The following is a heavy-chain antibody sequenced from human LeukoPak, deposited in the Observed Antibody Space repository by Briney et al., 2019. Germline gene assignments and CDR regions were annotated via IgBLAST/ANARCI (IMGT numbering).Heavy chain of an antibody. CDR1: GFSFSSYG. D-gene: IGHD6-13*01. CDR3: ARDLVAAAGRGYYYGMDV. J-gene: IGHJ6*02. Sequence: SGGSLRLSCAASGFSFSSYGMHWARQAPGKGLGWVAVIWYDGSNKYYADSVKGRFTISRDNSKNTLYLQMNSLRAEDTAVYYCARDLVAAAGRGYYYGMDVWGQGTTVTVSS. CDR2: IWYDGSNK. V-gene: IGHV3-33*01.